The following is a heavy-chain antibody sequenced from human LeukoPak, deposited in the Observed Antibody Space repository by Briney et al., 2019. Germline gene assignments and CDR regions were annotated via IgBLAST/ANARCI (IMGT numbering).Heavy chain of an antibody. V-gene: IGHV4-34*01. J-gene: IGHJ5*02. CDR1: GDSFNSYC. CDR2: INHSGIT. CDR3: ARERASNNYDNWLDP. Sequence: SETLSLTCAVYGDSFNSYCWSWIRQPPGKGLEWIGEINHSGITNYNPSLKSRVTISVDTSTNHFFLRLSPVTAADTAVYYCARERASNNYDNWLDPWGQGILVTVSS. D-gene: IGHD4-11*01.